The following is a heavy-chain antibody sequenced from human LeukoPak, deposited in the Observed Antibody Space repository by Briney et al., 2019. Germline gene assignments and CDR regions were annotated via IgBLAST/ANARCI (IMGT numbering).Heavy chain of an antibody. V-gene: IGHV4-34*01. CDR2: IDHSGST. D-gene: IGHD3-10*01. CDR3: ARGYTYYGSGSSPGDV. J-gene: IGHJ6*04. Sequence: SETLSLTCAVYGGSFSGYYWSWIRHPPGRGLEWIAEIDHSGSTHYNPSLKSRVIISVDMSQHQVSLRLNSLTAADTAVYYCARGYTYYGSGSSPGDVWGNGTRVIVSS. CDR1: GGSFSGYY.